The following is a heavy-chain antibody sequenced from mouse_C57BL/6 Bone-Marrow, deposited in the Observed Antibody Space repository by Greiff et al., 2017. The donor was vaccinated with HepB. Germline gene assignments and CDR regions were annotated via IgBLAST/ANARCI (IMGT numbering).Heavy chain of an antibody. CDR1: GYTFTSYW. Sequence: QVQLQQPGAELVKPGASVKLSCKASGYTFTSYWMHWVKQRPGRGLEWIGRIGPNSGGTKYNEKFKSKATLTVDKPSSTAYMQLSSLTSEDSAVYYCASSMITTYFDVWGTGTTVTVSS. D-gene: IGHD2-4*01. CDR2: IGPNSGGT. CDR3: ASSMITTYFDV. J-gene: IGHJ1*03. V-gene: IGHV1-72*01.